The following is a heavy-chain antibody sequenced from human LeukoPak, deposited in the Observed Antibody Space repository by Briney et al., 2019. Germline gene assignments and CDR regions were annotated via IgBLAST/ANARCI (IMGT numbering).Heavy chain of an antibody. CDR3: ARGGNRSGWSPYNWFDP. Sequence: SETLSLTCTVSGGSISSYYWSWIRQPPGKGLEWIGYIYYSGSTNYNPSLKSRVTMSVDTSKNQFSLKLSSVTAADTAVYYCARGGNRSGWSPYNWFDPWGQGTLVTVSS. CDR2: IYYSGST. D-gene: IGHD6-19*01. V-gene: IGHV4-59*12. CDR1: GGSISSYY. J-gene: IGHJ5*02.